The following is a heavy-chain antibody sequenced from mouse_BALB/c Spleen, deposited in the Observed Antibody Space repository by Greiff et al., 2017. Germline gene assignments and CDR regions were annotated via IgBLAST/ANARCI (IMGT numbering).Heavy chain of an antibody. V-gene: IGHV1-80*01. D-gene: IGHD1-3*01. CDR1: GYAFSSYW. CDR3: ARGEKCAY. J-gene: IGHJ3*01. CDR2: IYPGDGDT. Sequence: QVQLQQSGAELVRPGSSVKISCKASGYAFSSYWMNWVKQRPGQGLEWIGQIYPGDGDTNYNGKFKGKATLTADKSSSTAYMQLSSLTSEDSAVYFCARGEKCAYWGQGTLVTVSA.